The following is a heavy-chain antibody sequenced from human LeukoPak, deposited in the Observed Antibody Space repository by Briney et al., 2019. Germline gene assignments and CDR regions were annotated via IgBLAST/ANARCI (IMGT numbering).Heavy chain of an antibody. CDR2: IIPIFGTA. D-gene: IGHD1-7*01. CDR3: ARYWNYASYYFDY. V-gene: IGHV1-69*13. CDR1: GYTFTSYA. J-gene: IGHJ4*02. Sequence: SVKVSCKASGYTFTSYAISWVRQSPGQGLEWMGGIIPIFGTANYAQKFQGRVTITADESTSTAYMELSSLRSEDTAVYYCARYWNYASYYFDYWGQGTLVTVSS.